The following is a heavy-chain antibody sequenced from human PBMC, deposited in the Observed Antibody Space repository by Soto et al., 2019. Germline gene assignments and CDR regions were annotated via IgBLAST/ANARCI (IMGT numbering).Heavy chain of an antibody. CDR3: ASDPYDFWSGYLYDRSHYYYYGMDV. V-gene: IGHV4-4*07. D-gene: IGHD3-3*01. CDR1: GGSISSYY. J-gene: IGHJ6*02. Sequence: QVQLQESGPGLVKPSETLSLTCTVSGGSISSYYWSWIRQPAGKGLEWIGRIYTSGSTNYNPSLKSRVTMSVDTSTNQFSLKLSSVTAADSAVYYCASDPYDFWSGYLYDRSHYYYYGMDVWGQGTTVTVSS. CDR2: IYTSGST.